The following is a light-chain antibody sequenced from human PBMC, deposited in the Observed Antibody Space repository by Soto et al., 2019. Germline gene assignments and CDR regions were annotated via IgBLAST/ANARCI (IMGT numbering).Light chain of an antibody. V-gene: IGKV1-5*01. CDR2: DAS. J-gene: IGKJ2*01. Sequence: DIQMTQSPSTLSASVGDRVTITCRASQSISNWLAWYQQKPRKAPKLLIYDASSLESGVLSRFSGRGSGTEFTLTIGSLQPYDFATYYCQHYNSYYTFGQGTKLEIK. CDR1: QSISNW. CDR3: QHYNSYYT.